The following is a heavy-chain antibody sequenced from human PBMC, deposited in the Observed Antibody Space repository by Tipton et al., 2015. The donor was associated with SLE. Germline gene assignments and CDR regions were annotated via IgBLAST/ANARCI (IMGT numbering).Heavy chain of an antibody. CDR2: ISSSSSYI. Sequence: SLRLSCAASGFTFSSYSMNWVRQAPGKGLEWVSSISSSSSYIYYADSVKGRFTISRDNAKNSLYLQMNSLRAEDTAVYYCAREGSAQAFDIWGQGTMVTVSS. D-gene: IGHD6-6*01. V-gene: IGHV3-21*01. CDR1: GFTFSSYS. CDR3: AREGSAQAFDI. J-gene: IGHJ3*02.